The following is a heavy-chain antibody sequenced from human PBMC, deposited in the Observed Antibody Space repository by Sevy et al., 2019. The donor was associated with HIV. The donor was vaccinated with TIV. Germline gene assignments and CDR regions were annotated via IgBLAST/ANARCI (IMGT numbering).Heavy chain of an antibody. CDR1: GFTFSDYY. Sequence: GGSLRLSCAASGFTFSDYYMSCIRQAPGKGLEWVSYISSSSSYTKYADSVKGRFTISRDNAKNSLYLQMNSLRAEDTAVHYCARGGDSIAVVPAANWFDPWGQGTAVTVSS. J-gene: IGHJ5*02. CDR2: ISSSSSYT. CDR3: ARGGDSIAVVPAANWFDP. V-gene: IGHV3-11*06. D-gene: IGHD2-2*01.